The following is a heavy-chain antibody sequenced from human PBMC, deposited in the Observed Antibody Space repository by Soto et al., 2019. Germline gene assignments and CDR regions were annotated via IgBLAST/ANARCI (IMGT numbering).Heavy chain of an antibody. V-gene: IGHV1-18*04. J-gene: IGHJ6*02. CDR3: ARGGSGYHTGRGFAGAMDV. CDR1: GYIFNGYG. D-gene: IGHD3-3*01. CDR2: ISPYNGHT. Sequence: QIQLVQSGGEVKKPGASVNLSCKASGYIFNGYGISWVRQAPGQGLEWMGWISPYNGHTEYSQSLQGRLTVTADTSTTPVYRELRSLRSDDTAVYYCARGGSGYHTGRGFAGAMDVWGQGTTVTVSS.